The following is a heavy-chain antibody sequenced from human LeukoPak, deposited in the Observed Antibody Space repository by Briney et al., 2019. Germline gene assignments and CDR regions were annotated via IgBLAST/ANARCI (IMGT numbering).Heavy chain of an antibody. D-gene: IGHD5-24*01. CDR1: GGTFSSYA. CDR2: IIPIFGTA. V-gene: IGHV1-69*13. Sequence: GVSVKVSCKXSGGTFSSYAISWVRQAPRQGLEWMGGIIPIFGTANYAQKFQGRVTITADESTSTAYMELSSLRSEDTAVYYCAQSGETDAFDIWGQGTMVTVSS. J-gene: IGHJ3*02. CDR3: AQSGETDAFDI.